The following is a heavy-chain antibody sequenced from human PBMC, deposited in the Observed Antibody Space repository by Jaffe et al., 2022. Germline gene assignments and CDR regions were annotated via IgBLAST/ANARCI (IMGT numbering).Heavy chain of an antibody. Sequence: EVQLVESGGGLVQPGRSLRLSCTASGFTFGDYAMSWVRQAPGKGLEWVGFIRSKAYGGTTEYAASVKGRFTISRDDSKSIAYLQMNSLKTEDTAVYYCCIDGYNLEYWGQGTLVTVSS. J-gene: IGHJ4*02. CDR2: IRSKAYGGTT. V-gene: IGHV3-49*04. CDR1: GFTFGDYA. D-gene: IGHD5-12*01. CDR3: CIDGYNLEY.